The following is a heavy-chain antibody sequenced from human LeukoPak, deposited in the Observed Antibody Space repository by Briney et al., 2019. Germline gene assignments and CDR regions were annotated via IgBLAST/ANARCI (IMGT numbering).Heavy chain of an antibody. J-gene: IGHJ4*02. CDR3: AREWWLLLAGFDY. CDR2: ISAYNGNT. Sequence: GASVTVSFKASGYTFTNYGISWVRQAPGQGLEWMGWISAYNGNTNYAQKLQGRVTMPTDTSTSTAYMELRSLRSDDTAVYYCAREWWLLLAGFDYWGQGTLVTVSS. CDR1: GYTFTNYG. V-gene: IGHV1-18*01. D-gene: IGHD3-22*01.